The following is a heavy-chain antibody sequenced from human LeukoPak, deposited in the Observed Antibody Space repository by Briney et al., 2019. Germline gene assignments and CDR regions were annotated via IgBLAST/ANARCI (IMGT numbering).Heavy chain of an antibody. D-gene: IGHD2-2*02. J-gene: IGHJ6*02. CDR3: ARQACTSCYTSYYYYGMDV. Sequence: GESLKISCKGSGYRFTSYWIGWVRQMPGKGLEWMGIIYPGDSDTRYSPSFQGQVTISADKSISTAYLQWSSLKASDTAMYYCARQACTSCYTSYYYYGMDVWGQGTTVTVSS. CDR1: GYRFTSYW. V-gene: IGHV5-51*01. CDR2: IYPGDSDT.